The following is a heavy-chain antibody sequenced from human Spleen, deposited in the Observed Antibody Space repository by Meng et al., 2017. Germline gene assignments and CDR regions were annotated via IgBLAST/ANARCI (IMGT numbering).Heavy chain of an antibody. CDR2: IKAGTGDT. J-gene: IGHJ4*02. CDR1: GYTFTSYA. D-gene: IGHD6-13*01. V-gene: IGHV1-3*01. CDR3: ARVGIAGGY. Sequence: QVQVVQSGAEVKKPGASVKVSCKASGYTFTSYAMHWVRQAPGQRLEWMGWIKAGTGDTRYSQKFQGRVTVTRDTSASTASMELSSLRSEDTAVYYCARVGIAGGYWGQGTLVTVSS.